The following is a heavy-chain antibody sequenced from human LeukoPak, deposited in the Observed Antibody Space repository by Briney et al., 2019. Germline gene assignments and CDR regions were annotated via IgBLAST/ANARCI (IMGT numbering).Heavy chain of an antibody. CDR1: GGSFSGYY. V-gene: IGHV4-34*01. D-gene: IGHD2-2*01. CDR3: ARGLTGSIVVVPAAIAGNWFDP. Sequence: PSETLSLTCAVYGGSFSGYYWSWIRQPPGKGLEWIGGINHSGSTNYNPSLKSRVTIPVDTSKNQFSPKLSSVTAADTAVYYCARGLTGSIVVVPAAIAGNWFDPWGQGTLVTVSS. J-gene: IGHJ5*02. CDR2: INHSGST.